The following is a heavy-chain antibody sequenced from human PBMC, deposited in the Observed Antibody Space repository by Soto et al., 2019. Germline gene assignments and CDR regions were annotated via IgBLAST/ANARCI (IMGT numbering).Heavy chain of an antibody. CDR3: ANADKSNSSSWYWVYYYYGMDV. D-gene: IGHD6-13*01. CDR2: ISGIGGST. V-gene: IGHV3-23*01. Sequence: GGSLRLSCAASGFTFSSYAMSWVRQAPGKGLEWVSAISGIGGSTYYADSVKGRFTISRDNSKNTLYLQMNSLRAEDTAVYYCANADKSNSSSWYWVYYYYGMDVWGQGTTVTVSS. CDR1: GFTFSSYA. J-gene: IGHJ6*02.